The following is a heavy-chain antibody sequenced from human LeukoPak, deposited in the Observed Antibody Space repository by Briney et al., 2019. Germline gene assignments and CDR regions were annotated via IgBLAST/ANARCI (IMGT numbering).Heavy chain of an antibody. V-gene: IGHV3-11*01. CDR3: GKGSLAVAATPLDF. Sequence: GGSLRLSCTASGFYFSNSFMSWVRQAPGKGLEWISYISSRSTTIYYADSVKGRFTISRDNGKNTVYLQMNNLRVDDTAVFYCGKGSLAVAATPLDFWGQGTLVTVSS. CDR2: ISSRSTTI. CDR1: GFYFSNSF. J-gene: IGHJ4*02. D-gene: IGHD6-19*01.